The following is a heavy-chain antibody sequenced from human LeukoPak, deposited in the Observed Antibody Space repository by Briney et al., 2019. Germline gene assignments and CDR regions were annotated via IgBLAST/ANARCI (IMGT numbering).Heavy chain of an antibody. CDR2: ISYDGSNK. CDR1: GFTFSSYA. CDR3: ARDSWFGES. V-gene: IGHV3-30-3*01. Sequence: QPGGSLRLSCAASGFTFSSYAMHWDRQAPGKGLEWVAVISYDGSNKYYADSVKGRFTISRDNSKNTLYLQMNSLRAEDTAVYYCARDSWFGESWGQGTLVTVST. D-gene: IGHD3-10*01. J-gene: IGHJ4*02.